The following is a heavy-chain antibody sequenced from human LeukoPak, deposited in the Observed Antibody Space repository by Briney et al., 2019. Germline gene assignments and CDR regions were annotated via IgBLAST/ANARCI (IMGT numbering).Heavy chain of an antibody. V-gene: IGHV4-38-2*02. CDR3: ARDPFRAPLHVWGSYRYKGFDY. J-gene: IGHJ4*02. D-gene: IGHD3-16*02. Sequence: SETLSLTCTVSGYSISRGYYWGWIRQPPGKGLEWIGSIYHSGSTYYNPSLKSRVTISVDTSKNQFSLKLSSVTAADTAVYYCARDPFRAPLHVWGSYRYKGFDYWGQGTLVTVSS. CDR1: GYSISRGYY. CDR2: IYHSGST.